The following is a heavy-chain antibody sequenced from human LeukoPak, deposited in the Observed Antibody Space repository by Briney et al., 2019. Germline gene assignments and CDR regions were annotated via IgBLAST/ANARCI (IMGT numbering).Heavy chain of an antibody. CDR1: GGTFSSYA. CDR3: ASEGSDIVATM. CDR2: ITPIFGTA. D-gene: IGHD5-12*01. Sequence: SVKVSCKASGGTFSSYAISWVRQAPRQGLEWMGGITPIFGTANYAQKFQGRVTITTDESTSTAYMELSSLRSEDTAVYYCASEGSDIVATMWGQGTLVTVSS. J-gene: IGHJ4*02. V-gene: IGHV1-69*05.